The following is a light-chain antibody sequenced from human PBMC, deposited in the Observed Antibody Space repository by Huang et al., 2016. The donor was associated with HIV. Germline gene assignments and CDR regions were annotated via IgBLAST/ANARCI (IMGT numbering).Light chain of an antibody. CDR1: QTVLYSSNNKND. CDR3: HQYYRSPWT. CDR2: GAS. V-gene: IGKV4-1*01. J-gene: IGKJ1*01. Sequence: DIVMTQSPDSLAVSLGERVTINCTSSQTVLYSSNNKNDLAWYQQKPGQPPKLLIYGASTRESGVPDRFSGSGSGTVFTLTISSLQAADVAVYYCHQYYRSPWTFGQGTKVEIK.